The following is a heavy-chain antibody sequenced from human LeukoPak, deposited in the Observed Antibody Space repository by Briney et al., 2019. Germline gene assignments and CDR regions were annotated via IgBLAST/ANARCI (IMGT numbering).Heavy chain of an antibody. Sequence: GGSLRLSCAASGFTFSSYGMHWVRQAPGKGLEWVAFIRYDGSNKYYADSVKGRFTISRDNSKNTLYLQMNSLRAEDTAVYYCASFRYYYGSGSHYWGQGTLVTVSS. CDR3: ASFRYYYGSGSHY. V-gene: IGHV3-30*02. D-gene: IGHD3-10*01. J-gene: IGHJ4*02. CDR1: GFTFSSYG. CDR2: IRYDGSNK.